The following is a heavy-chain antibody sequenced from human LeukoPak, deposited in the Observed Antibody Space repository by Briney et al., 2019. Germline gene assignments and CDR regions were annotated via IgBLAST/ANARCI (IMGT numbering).Heavy chain of an antibody. J-gene: IGHJ5*02. CDR1: GVSFSGYH. CDR2: INHSGST. D-gene: IGHD3-10*01. CDR3: ARHLYYYGSGAFNWFDP. Sequence: SETLSLTCGVYGVSFSGYHWSWIRQFPGKGLEWIGEINHSGSTNYNPSLKSRVTISVDTSKNQFSLKLSSVTAADTAVYYCARHLYYYGSGAFNWFDPWGQGTLVTVSS. V-gene: IGHV4-34*01.